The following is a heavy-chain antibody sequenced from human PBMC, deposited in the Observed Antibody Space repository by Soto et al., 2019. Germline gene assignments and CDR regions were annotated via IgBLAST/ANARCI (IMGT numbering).Heavy chain of an antibody. Sequence: PSDTLSLTCTVSGGSITNYYWSWIRQPPGKGLEWIGYIFYSGNTNYNPSLRSRVTISVDTSKNQFSLRLSSVTAADTAVYYCARDSGYGDPFDYWGQGTLVTSPQ. CDR1: GGSITNYY. J-gene: IGHJ4*02. CDR3: ARDSGYGDPFDY. CDR2: IFYSGNT. D-gene: IGHD4-17*01. V-gene: IGHV4-59*01.